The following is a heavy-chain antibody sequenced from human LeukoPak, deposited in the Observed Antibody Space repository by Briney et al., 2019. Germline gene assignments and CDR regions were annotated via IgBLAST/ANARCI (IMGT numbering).Heavy chain of an antibody. CDR1: GGSISSSSYY. V-gene: IGHV4-39*01. CDR3: ASFSGSYYDSSPNH. D-gene: IGHD3-22*01. Sequence: SQTLSLTCTVSGGSISSSSYYWGWIRHPPRKGLEWIGSMFYSGSTSYTPSLKSRVTISVDTSKNQFSLELSSVTAADTAVYYCASFSGSYYDSSPNHWGQGTLVTVSS. J-gene: IGHJ5*02. CDR2: MFYSGST.